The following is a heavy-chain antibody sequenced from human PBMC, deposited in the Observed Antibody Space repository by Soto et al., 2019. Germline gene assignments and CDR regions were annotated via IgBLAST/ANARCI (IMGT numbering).Heavy chain of an antibody. V-gene: IGHV1-46*01. D-gene: IGHD4-17*01. Sequence: ASVKVSCKASGYTFSSYGISWVRQAPGQGLEWMGIINPSGGSTSYAQKFQGRVTMTRDTSTSTVYMELSSLRSEDTAVYYCARGLVTTPHYWGQGTLVTVSS. CDR1: GYTFSSYG. CDR2: INPSGGST. CDR3: ARGLVTTPHY. J-gene: IGHJ4*02.